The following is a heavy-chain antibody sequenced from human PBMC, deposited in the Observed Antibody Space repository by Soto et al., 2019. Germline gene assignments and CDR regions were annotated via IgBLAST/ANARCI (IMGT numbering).Heavy chain of an antibody. CDR3: ARGRPGGHCSGVTCYNFDY. Sequence: QVQLVQSGGEVKKPGASMKVSCKASGYTFINYLISWVRQAPGQGLEWMGWISADSGNTNYAQKFQGRVTLTTDTSTNTAYMDLRSLRSDDTATYYCARGRPGGHCSGVTCYNFDYWGQGTLVTVSS. CDR1: GYTFINYL. V-gene: IGHV1-18*01. J-gene: IGHJ4*02. CDR2: ISADSGNT. D-gene: IGHD2-15*01.